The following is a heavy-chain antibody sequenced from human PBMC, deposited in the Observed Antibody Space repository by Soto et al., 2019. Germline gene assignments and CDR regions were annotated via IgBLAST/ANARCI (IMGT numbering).Heavy chain of an antibody. D-gene: IGHD3-22*01. CDR1: GFTFSSYA. CDR2: ISYDGSNK. CDR3: ARDSNYYDSSGYWAGDAFDI. Sequence: QVQLVESGGGVVQPGRSLRLSCAASGFTFSSYAMHWVRQAPGKGLEWVAVISYDGSNKYYADSVKGRFTISRDNSKNTLYLQMNSLRAEDTAVYYYARDSNYYDSSGYWAGDAFDIWGQGTMVTVSS. V-gene: IGHV3-30-3*01. J-gene: IGHJ3*02.